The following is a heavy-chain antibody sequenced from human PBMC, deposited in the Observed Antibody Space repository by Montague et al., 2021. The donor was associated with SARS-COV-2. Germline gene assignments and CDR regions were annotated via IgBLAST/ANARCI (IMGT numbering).Heavy chain of an antibody. Sequence: SETLSLTCTVSGGSISSTSYYWGWIRQPPGKGPEWIGSISYSGSTYYKSSLKSRVTISVDTSKNQFSLRLSSVTAADTAVYYCARHITGSGNAFDIWGQGTTVTVSS. CDR2: ISYSGST. V-gene: IGHV4-39*01. D-gene: IGHD3-10*01. CDR1: GGSISSTSYY. J-gene: IGHJ3*02. CDR3: ARHITGSGNAFDI.